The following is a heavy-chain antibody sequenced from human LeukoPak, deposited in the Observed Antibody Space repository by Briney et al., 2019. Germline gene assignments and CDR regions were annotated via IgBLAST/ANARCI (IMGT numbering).Heavy chain of an antibody. V-gene: IGHV4-59*01. J-gene: IGHJ5*02. CDR2: IYYSGST. CDR1: GGSISSYY. Sequence: SETLSLTCTVSGGSISSYYWSWIRQPPGKGLEWIGYIYYSGSTNYNPSLKSRVTISVDTSKNQFSRKLSSVTAADSAVYYCGRGGEGDYDYVWGSYRSENWFDPWGQGTLVTVSS. D-gene: IGHD3-16*02. CDR3: GRGGEGDYDYVWGSYRSENWFDP.